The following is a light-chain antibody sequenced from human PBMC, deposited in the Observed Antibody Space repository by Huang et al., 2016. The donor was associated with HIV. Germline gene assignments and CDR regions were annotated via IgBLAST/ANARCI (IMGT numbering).Light chain of an antibody. V-gene: IGKV4-1*01. Sequence: DIVMTQFPDSLAVSLGERANIKCKSTQHVGSSFAWYQQKPGKSPKLLIYWASTRAFGVPGRFSGSGSGTDFTLTISSLQAADVAVYYCQQHYSSPWTFGQGTKVEIK. CDR3: QQHYSSPWT. J-gene: IGKJ1*01. CDR2: WAS. CDR1: QHVGSS.